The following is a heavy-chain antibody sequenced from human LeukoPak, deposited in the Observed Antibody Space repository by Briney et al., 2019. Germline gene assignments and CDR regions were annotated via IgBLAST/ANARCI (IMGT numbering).Heavy chain of an antibody. CDR3: AKASASYYSDSSGHSGFDC. J-gene: IGHJ4*02. CDR1: GFTFDDYA. Sequence: GGSLRLSCAASGFTFDDYAMNWVRQAPGKGLEWVSGISWNSGSIGYADSVKGRFTISIDNAKNSLYLQMNSLRAEDTALYYCAKASASYYSDSSGHSGFDCWGQGTLVTVSS. D-gene: IGHD3-22*01. CDR2: ISWNSGSI. V-gene: IGHV3-9*01.